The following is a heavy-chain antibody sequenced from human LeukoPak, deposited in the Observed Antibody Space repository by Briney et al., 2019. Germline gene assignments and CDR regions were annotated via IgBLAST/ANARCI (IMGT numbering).Heavy chain of an antibody. D-gene: IGHD5-12*01. J-gene: IGHJ4*02. CDR2: ISSSGSTI. Sequence: PGGSLRLSCAASGFTFSSYEMNWVRQAPGKGLEWVSYISSSGSTIYYADSVKGRFTISRDNAKNSLYLQMNSLRAEDTAVYYCARGGLWLRSKYYFDYWGQGTLVTVSS. CDR1: GFTFSSYE. CDR3: ARGGLWLRSKYYFDY. V-gene: IGHV3-48*03.